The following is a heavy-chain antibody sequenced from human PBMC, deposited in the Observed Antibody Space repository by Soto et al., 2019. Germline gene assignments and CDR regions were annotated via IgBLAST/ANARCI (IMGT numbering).Heavy chain of an antibody. V-gene: IGHV3-30*18. CDR2: ISYDGSNK. Sequence: PGGSLRLSCAASGFTFSSYGMHWVRQAPGKGLEWVAVISYDGSNKYYADSVKGRFTISRDNSKNTLYLQMNSLRAEDTAVYYCAKEGIGMATILYDAFDIWGQGTMVTVSS. CDR1: GFTFSSYG. CDR3: AKEGIGMATILYDAFDI. J-gene: IGHJ3*02. D-gene: IGHD5-12*01.